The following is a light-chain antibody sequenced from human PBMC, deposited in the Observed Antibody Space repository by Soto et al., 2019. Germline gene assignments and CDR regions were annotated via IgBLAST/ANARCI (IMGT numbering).Light chain of an antibody. Sequence: EIVLTQSPATLSLSPGERATLSCRASQSVSSYLAWYQQKPGQAPRLLIYDASNRATGIPARFSGSGSETDFTLPISSLEPEDFAVYYCQQRSNWPPLTFGGGTKVEIK. J-gene: IGKJ4*01. CDR3: QQRSNWPPLT. V-gene: IGKV3-11*01. CDR1: QSVSSY. CDR2: DAS.